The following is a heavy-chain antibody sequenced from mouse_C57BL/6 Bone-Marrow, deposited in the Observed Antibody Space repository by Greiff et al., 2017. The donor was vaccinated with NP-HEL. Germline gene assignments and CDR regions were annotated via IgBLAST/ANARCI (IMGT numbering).Heavy chain of an antibody. J-gene: IGHJ1*03. CDR2: ISSGSSTI. D-gene: IGHD1-1*01. V-gene: IGHV5-17*01. CDR1: GSTFSAYG. Sequence: EVKVVESGGGLVKPGGSLKLSCAASGSTFSAYGMHWVRQAPEKGLEWFAYISSGSSTIYYADTVKGRFTISRDNAKNTLFLQMTSLRSEDTAMYYCAKYYGSSYWYFDVWGTGTTVTVSS. CDR3: AKYYGSSYWYFDV.